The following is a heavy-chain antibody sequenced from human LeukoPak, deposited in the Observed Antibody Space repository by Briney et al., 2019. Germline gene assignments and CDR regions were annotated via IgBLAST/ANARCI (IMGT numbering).Heavy chain of an antibody. CDR2: INTDGSIT. CDR3: ARDRGPRTGFMVREAYDY. Sequence: GRSLRLSCAASGFTFSDYWIHWVRQAPGKGLVWVSRINTDGSITNYADSVKGRFSISRDNAKNTLYLQMSSLRAEDTAVYYCARDRGPRTGFMVREAYDYRGQGTLVTVSS. V-gene: IGHV3-74*01. J-gene: IGHJ4*02. D-gene: IGHD3-10*01. CDR1: GFTFSDYW.